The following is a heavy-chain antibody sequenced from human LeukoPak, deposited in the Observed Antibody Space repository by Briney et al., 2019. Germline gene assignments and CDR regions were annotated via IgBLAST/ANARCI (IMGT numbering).Heavy chain of an antibody. CDR3: ARDRITIFGVVSHYYYYYMDV. CDR1: GYTFTSYY. D-gene: IGHD3-3*01. CDR2: INPNSGGT. Sequence: ASVKVSCKASGYTFTSYYMHWVRQAPGQGLEWMGWINPNSGGTNYAQKFQGRVTMTRDTSISTAYMELNRLRSDDTAVYYCARDRITIFGVVSHYYYYYMDVWGKGTTVTVSS. J-gene: IGHJ6*03. V-gene: IGHV1-2*02.